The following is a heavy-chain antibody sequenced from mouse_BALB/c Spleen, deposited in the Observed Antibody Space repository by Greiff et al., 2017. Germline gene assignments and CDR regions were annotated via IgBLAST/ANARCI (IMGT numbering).Heavy chain of an antibody. J-gene: IGHJ2*01. Sequence: EVQVVESGGGLVQPGGSRKLSCAASGFTFSSFGMHWVRQAPEKGLEWVAYISSGSSTIYYADTVKGRFTISRDNPKNTLFLQMTSLRSEDTAMYYCAREGSFPPFDYWGQGTTLTVSS. CDR1: GFTFSSFG. V-gene: IGHV5-17*02. CDR3: AREGSFPPFDY. CDR2: ISSGSSTI.